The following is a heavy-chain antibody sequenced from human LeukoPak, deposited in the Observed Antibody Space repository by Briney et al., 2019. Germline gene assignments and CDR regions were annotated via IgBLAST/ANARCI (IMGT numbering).Heavy chain of an antibody. V-gene: IGHV3-30*02. CDR3: ARLLGSHINYFDP. J-gene: IGHJ5*02. D-gene: IGHD2-21*01. CDR2: IRSDGSNK. CDR1: GFTFGSYG. Sequence: GGSPRLSCAASGFTFGSYGMHWVRQAPGKGLEWVTFIRSDGSNKYYADSVKGRFTISRDNSKNTLYLQMNTLIADDTAVYYCARLLGSHINYFDPWGQGTLVTVSS.